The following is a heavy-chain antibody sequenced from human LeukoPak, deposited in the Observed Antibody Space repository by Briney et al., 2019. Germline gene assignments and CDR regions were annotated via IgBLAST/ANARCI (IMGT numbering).Heavy chain of an antibody. Sequence: SETLSLTCTVSGGSIRNYYWTWIRQPPGKGLEWIGYIHDSGTTHFNPSLRSRVTMSIDTSKNQFSLNLSSVTAADTAVYYCATQYVSETLAYGYWGQGTLVTVFS. CDR1: GGSIRNYY. CDR3: ATQYVSETLAYGY. V-gene: IGHV4-59*08. J-gene: IGHJ4*02. D-gene: IGHD3-10*01. CDR2: IHDSGTT.